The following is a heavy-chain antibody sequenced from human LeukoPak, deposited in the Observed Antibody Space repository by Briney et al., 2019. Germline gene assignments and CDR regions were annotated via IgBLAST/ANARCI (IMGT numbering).Heavy chain of an antibody. Sequence: HPGGSLRLSCAAPGFTFSSYGMHWVRRAPGKGLEWVAVIWYDGSNKYYADSVKGRFTISRDNSKNTLYLQMNSLRAEDTAVYYCARGQLLFDYWGQGTLVTVSS. J-gene: IGHJ4*02. CDR3: ARGQLLFDY. CDR2: IWYDGSNK. CDR1: GFTFSSYG. D-gene: IGHD2-2*01. V-gene: IGHV3-33*01.